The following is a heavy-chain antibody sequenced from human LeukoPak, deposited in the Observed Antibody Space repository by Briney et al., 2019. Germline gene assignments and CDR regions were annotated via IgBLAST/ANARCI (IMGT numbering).Heavy chain of an antibody. V-gene: IGHV3-66*01. D-gene: IGHD3-3*01. CDR3: AKGNTIFGETINYYYYYGMDV. J-gene: IGHJ6*02. Sequence: GGSLRLSCTVSGFTVSTNYMSWVRQAPGKGLEWVSVIYSGGSTYYADSVKGRFTISRDNSKNTLYLQMNSLRAEDTAVYYCAKGNTIFGETINYYYYYGMDVWGQGTTVTVSS. CDR2: IYSGGST. CDR1: GFTVSTNY.